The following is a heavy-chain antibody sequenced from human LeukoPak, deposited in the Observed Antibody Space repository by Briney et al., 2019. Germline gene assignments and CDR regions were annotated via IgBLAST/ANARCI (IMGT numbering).Heavy chain of an antibody. CDR3: ARHGITHDAFDI. CDR2: ISYSGST. Sequence: SETLSLTCTVSGGSISGSSYYWGWIRQPPGKGLEWIGSISYSGSTYYNPSLKSRVTISVDTSKNQFSLKLSSVTAADTAVYYCARHGITHDAFDIWGQGTMVTVSS. J-gene: IGHJ3*02. V-gene: IGHV4-39*01. CDR1: GGSISGSSYY. D-gene: IGHD3-16*01.